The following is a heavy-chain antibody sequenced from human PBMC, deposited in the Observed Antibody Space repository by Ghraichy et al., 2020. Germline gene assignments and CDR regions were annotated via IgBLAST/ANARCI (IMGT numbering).Heavy chain of an antibody. CDR3: ARGGPEYCSGGSCYAGDY. Sequence: GGSLRLSCAVSGFTFSSYWMHWVRQAPGKGLVWVSRNNSDGSSISYADSVKGRFTFSRDNAKNTLYLQMNSLRADDTAVYYCARGGPEYCSGGSCYAGDYWGQGTLVTVSS. J-gene: IGHJ4*02. D-gene: IGHD2-15*01. CDR1: GFTFSSYW. CDR2: NNSDGSSI. V-gene: IGHV3-74*01.